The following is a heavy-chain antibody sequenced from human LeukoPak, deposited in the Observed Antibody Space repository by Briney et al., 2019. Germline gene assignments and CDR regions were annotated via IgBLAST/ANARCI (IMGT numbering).Heavy chain of an antibody. CDR1: GFTFSSYW. CDR2: INSDGSST. D-gene: IGHD3-10*01. Sequence: PGGSLRLSCAASGFTFSSYWMHWVRQAPGKGLVWVSRINSDGSSTSYADSVKGRFAVSRDNSENTLYLQMNSLRAEDTALYYCAKDSAYYYASGSSTRSAYNWFDPWGQGTLVTVSS. CDR3: AKDSAYYYASGSSTRSAYNWFDP. V-gene: IGHV3-74*01. J-gene: IGHJ5*02.